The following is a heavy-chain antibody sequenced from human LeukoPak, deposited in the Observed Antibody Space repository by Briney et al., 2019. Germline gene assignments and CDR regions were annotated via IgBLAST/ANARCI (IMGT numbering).Heavy chain of an antibody. V-gene: IGHV3-30*02. CDR1: GFTFSSYG. CDR3: AKDLVDIVATIGHYFDY. Sequence: GGSLRLSCAASGFTFSSYGMHWVRQAPGKGLEWVAFIRYDGSNKYYADSVKGRFTISRDNSKNTLYLQMNSLRAEDTAVYYCAKDLVDIVATIGHYFDYWGQGTLVTVSS. D-gene: IGHD5-12*01. CDR2: IRYDGSNK. J-gene: IGHJ4*02.